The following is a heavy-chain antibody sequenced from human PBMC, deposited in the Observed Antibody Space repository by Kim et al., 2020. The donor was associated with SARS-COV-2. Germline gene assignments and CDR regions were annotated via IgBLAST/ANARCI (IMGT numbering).Heavy chain of an antibody. J-gene: IGHJ6*02. CDR1: GFTFSSYS. D-gene: IGHD3-9*01. V-gene: IGHV3-48*02. CDR2: ISSSSSTI. Sequence: GGSLRLSCAASGFTFSSYSMNWVRQAPGKGLEWVSYISSSSSTIYYADSVKGRFTISRDNAKNSLYLQMNSLRDEDTAVYYCARTPQLRYFDWLPTYGMDVWGQGTTVTVSS. CDR3: ARTPQLRYFDWLPTYGMDV.